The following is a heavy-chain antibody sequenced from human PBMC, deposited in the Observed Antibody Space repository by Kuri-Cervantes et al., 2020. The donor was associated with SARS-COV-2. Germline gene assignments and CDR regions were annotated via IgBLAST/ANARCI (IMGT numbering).Heavy chain of an antibody. CDR3: AKKFESSGIAAAGTEMYFDY. V-gene: IGHV3-23*01. CDR2: ISGSGGST. D-gene: IGHD6-13*01. Sequence: GESLKISCAASGFTLSSYAMSWVRQAPGKGLEWVSAISGSGGSTYYADSVKGRFTISRDNSKNTLYLQMNSLRAEDTAVYYCAKKFESSGIAAAGTEMYFDYWGQGTLVTVSS. CDR1: GFTLSSYA. J-gene: IGHJ4*02.